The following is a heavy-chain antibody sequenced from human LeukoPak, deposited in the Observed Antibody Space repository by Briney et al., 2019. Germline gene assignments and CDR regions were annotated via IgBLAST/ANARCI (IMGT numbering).Heavy chain of an antibody. D-gene: IGHD3-10*01. CDR2: LYYSGST. CDR3: ARESPLGGSGSYLFES. CDR1: GDSISSRGYY. Sequence: SETLSLTCTVSGDSISSRGYYWGWIRQPPGKGLEWVGSLYYSGSTYYNPSLKSRVTISVDTSKNHFSLRLSSVTAADTAVYYCARESPLGGSGSYLFESWGQGTLVTVSS. V-gene: IGHV4-39*07. J-gene: IGHJ4*02.